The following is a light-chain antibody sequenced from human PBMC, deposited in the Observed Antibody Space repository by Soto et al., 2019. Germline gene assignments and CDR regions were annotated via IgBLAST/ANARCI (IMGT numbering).Light chain of an antibody. J-gene: IGKJ3*01. Sequence: DIPMTQSPSSLSASVGDRVTITCRASQSISSYLNWYQQKPGKAPKLLIYAASSLQSGVPSRFSGSGSGTDFTLTISSLQPEDFATYYCQQSYSTWFTFGPGTKVDIK. CDR3: QQSYSTWFT. V-gene: IGKV1-39*01. CDR2: AAS. CDR1: QSISSY.